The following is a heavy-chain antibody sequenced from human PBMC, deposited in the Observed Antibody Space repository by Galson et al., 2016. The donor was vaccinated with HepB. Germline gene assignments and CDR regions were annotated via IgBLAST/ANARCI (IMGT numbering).Heavy chain of an antibody. CDR3: ATGPIDWIFDY. V-gene: IGHV1-24*01. Sequence: SVKVSCKVSGNTLTELSMHWVRQAPGKGLEWMGGFDPGDGETVYAQKFQGRVTMTEDTSTETAYMELSSLSSEDTAVYYCATGPIDWIFDYWGQGTLVTVSS. D-gene: IGHD3-9*01. J-gene: IGHJ4*02. CDR2: FDPGDGET. CDR1: GNTLTELS.